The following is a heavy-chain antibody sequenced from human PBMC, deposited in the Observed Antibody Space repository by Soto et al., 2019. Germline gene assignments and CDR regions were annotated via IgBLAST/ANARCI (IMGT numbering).Heavy chain of an antibody. CDR1: GYTFTSYA. CDR2: INAGNGNT. J-gene: IGHJ2*01. CDR3: ARGGSLYWYFDL. D-gene: IGHD1-26*01. V-gene: IGHV1-3*01. Sequence: GSVKVSCKASGYTFTSYAMHWVRQAPGQRLEWMGWINAGNGNTKYSQKFQGRVTITRDTSASTAYMELSSLRSEDTAVYYCARGGSLYWYFDLWGRGTLVTVSS.